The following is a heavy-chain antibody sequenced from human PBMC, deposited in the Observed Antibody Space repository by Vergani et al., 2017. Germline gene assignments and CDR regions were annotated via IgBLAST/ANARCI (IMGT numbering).Heavy chain of an antibody. CDR3: TTDXRYCGGGSCYWLMYHHYYGMDV. Sequence: EVQLVESGGGIVKPGGSLRLSCVASGFSFRNAWMNWVRRTPGKGLEWVGRIKSTFDRGTTDYAAAVKGRFTISRDDSKNTLFLQMNGLKTEDIGVYYCTTDXRYCGGGSCYWLMYHHYYGMDVWGQGTTVTVSS. D-gene: IGHD2-15*01. J-gene: IGHJ6*02. CDR2: IKSTFDRGTT. CDR1: GFSFRNAW. V-gene: IGHV3-15*07.